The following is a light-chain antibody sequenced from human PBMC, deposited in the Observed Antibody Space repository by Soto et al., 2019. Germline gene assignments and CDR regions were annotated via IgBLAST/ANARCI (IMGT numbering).Light chain of an antibody. CDR1: QSISSY. CDR3: QQSYSTPGT. CDR2: AAS. Sequence: DIQMTQSPSSLSASVGHRGTITCRASQSISSYLNWYQQKPGKAPKLLIYAASSLQSGVPSRFSGSGSGTDFTLTISSLQPEDFATYYCQQSYSTPGTFGQGTKVDIK. J-gene: IGKJ1*01. V-gene: IGKV1-39*01.